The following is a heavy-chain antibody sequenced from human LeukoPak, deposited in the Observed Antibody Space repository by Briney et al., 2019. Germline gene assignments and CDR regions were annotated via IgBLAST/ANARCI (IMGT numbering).Heavy chain of an antibody. CDR3: AKDLGATYGDYFDY. CDR1: GFTFSSYA. V-gene: IGHV3-23*01. D-gene: IGHD4-17*01. Sequence: QTGGSLRLSCAASGFTFSSYAMSWVRQAPGKGLEWVSAISGSGGSTYYANSVKGRLTISRDNSKNTLYLQMNSLRAEDTAVYYCAKDLGATYGDYFDYWGQGTLVTVSP. J-gene: IGHJ4*02. CDR2: ISGSGGST.